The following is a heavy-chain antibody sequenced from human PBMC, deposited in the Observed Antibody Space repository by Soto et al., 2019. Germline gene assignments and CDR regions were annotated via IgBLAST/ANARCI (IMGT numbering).Heavy chain of an antibody. D-gene: IGHD2-2*01. V-gene: IGHV4-31*03. Sequence: SETLSLTCTVSGGSISSGGYYWSWIRQHPGKGLEWIGYIYYSGSTSYNPSLNSRVTISVDTSKNQFSLKLSSVTAADTAVYYCARHRQEYQLLLPHGWFDHWGQGTLVTVSS. CDR3: ARHRQEYQLLLPHGWFDH. CDR1: GGSISSGGYY. CDR2: IYYSGST. J-gene: IGHJ5*02.